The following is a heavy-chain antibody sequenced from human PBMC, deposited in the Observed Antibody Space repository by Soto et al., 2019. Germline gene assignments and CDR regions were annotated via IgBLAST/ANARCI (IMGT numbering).Heavy chain of an antibody. CDR3: AKVYRCDSSCYPDF. Sequence: EEQLLESGGGLVQPGGSLTLCCGASRFTFSSYAISWVRQSPGKEREWVSIFSGSGSSTYYADYVKGQFTFSRDKYKSTQYLQMNILRAEDTAVYYCAKVYRCDSSCYPDFWGQGTLVTVSS. J-gene: IGHJ4*02. V-gene: IGHV3-23*01. CDR1: RFTFSSYA. CDR2: FSGSGSST. D-gene: IGHD3-22*01.